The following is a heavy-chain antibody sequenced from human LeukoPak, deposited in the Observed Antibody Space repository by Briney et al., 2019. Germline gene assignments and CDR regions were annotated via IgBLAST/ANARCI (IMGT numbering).Heavy chain of an antibody. J-gene: IGHJ5*02. D-gene: IGHD3-10*01. CDR3: ARSLPYYYGSGIIDP. Sequence: PSETLSLTCSVSGYSISRGYFWAWIRRSPGKGLEWIGSLYPSGRTYYNPSLRSRITMSLDTSKNQFSLTLRSVTAAETAIYYCARSLPYYYGSGIIDPWGQGTLVTVSS. CDR1: GYSISRGYF. V-gene: IGHV4-38-2*01. CDR2: LYPSGRT.